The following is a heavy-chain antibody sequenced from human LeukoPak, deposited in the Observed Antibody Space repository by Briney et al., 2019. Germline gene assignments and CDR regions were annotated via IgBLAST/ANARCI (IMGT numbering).Heavy chain of an antibody. J-gene: IGHJ3*02. CDR2: ISSSSSYI. Sequence: PGGSLRLSCAASGFTFSSYSMNWVRQAPGKGLEWVSSISSSSSYIYYADSVKGRFTISRDNAKNSLYLQMNSLRAEDTAVYYCARLCSGGSCYGNDAFDIWGLGTRVTVSS. D-gene: IGHD2-15*01. CDR1: GFTFSSYS. V-gene: IGHV3-21*01. CDR3: ARLCSGGSCYGNDAFDI.